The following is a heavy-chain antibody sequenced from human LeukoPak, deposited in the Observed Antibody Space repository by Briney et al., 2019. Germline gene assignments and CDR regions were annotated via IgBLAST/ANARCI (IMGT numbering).Heavy chain of an antibody. D-gene: IGHD3-16*01. Sequence: ASVKVSCKASGYTFTSYGISWVRQAPGQGLERMGWISAYNGNTNYAQKLQGRVTMTTDTSTSTAYMELRSLRSDDTAVYYCARDPYSLGGYYMDVWGKGTTVTVSS. CDR1: GYTFTSYG. V-gene: IGHV1-18*01. CDR3: ARDPYSLGGYYMDV. CDR2: ISAYNGNT. J-gene: IGHJ6*03.